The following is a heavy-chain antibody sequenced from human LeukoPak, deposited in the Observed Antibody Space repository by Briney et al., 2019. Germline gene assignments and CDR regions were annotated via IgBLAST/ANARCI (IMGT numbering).Heavy chain of an antibody. CDR2: ISSSGSTI. CDR3: ARGTLLPVYNWFDP. J-gene: IGHJ5*02. Sequence: GGSLRLSCAASGFTFSSYEMNWVRQAPGKGLEWVSYISSSGSTIYYADPVKGRFTISRDNAKNTLYLQMNSLRAEDTAVYYCARGTLLPVYNWFDPWGQGTLVTVSS. CDR1: GFTFSSYE. D-gene: IGHD2-15*01. V-gene: IGHV3-48*03.